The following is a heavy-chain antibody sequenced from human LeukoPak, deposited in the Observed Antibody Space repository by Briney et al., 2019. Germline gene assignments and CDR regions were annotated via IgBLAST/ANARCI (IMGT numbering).Heavy chain of an antibody. V-gene: IGHV3-33*01. J-gene: IGHJ5*02. CDR3: ARDEKLDP. CDR2: IWYDGSNK. Sequence: GGSLRLSCEASGFTFSSHDMHWVRQAPGKGLEWVAVIWYDGSNKYYADSVKGRFTISRDNSKNTLYLQMNSLRAEDTAVYYCARDEKLDPWGQGTLVTVSS. CDR1: GFTFSSHD.